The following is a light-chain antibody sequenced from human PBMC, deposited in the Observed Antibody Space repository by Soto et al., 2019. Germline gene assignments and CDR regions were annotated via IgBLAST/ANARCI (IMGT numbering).Light chain of an antibody. V-gene: IGKV3-20*01. CDR2: SVS. CDR3: KQYDGSPLT. J-gene: IGKJ5*01. Sequence: VLTQSPGALSLSPGERATRSCRASQSVCLSDLSWYQQKPAQATSLLISSVSKRATGITDSLSGGGSGTAFTLHISRVEPADFALYICKQYDGSPLTFGQGTRLEIK. CDR1: QSVCLSD.